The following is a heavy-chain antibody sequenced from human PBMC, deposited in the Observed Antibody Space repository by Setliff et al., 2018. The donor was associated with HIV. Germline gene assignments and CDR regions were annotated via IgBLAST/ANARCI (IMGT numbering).Heavy chain of an antibody. J-gene: IGHJ4*02. Sequence: SETLSLTCDVSGGSFNAYYWSWIRQPPGKGLERIGESNHSGNTTYNPSLKSRVTISVDTTKNQFSLKLNTVTAADTAVYYCHLEVPLMLGTAPPLWGQGTLVTVSS. CDR1: GGSFNAYY. D-gene: IGHD1-7*01. CDR2: SNHSGNT. CDR3: HLEVPLMLGTAPPL. V-gene: IGHV4-34*01.